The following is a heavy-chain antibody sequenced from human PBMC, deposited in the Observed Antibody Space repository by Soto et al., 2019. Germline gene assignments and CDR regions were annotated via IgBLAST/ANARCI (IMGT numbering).Heavy chain of an antibody. V-gene: IGHV4-31*03. D-gene: IGHD3-10*01. J-gene: IGHJ4*02. Sequence: QVQLQESGPGLVKPSQTLSLTCTVSGGSISSGGYYWSWIRQHPGKGLEWIGYIYYSGSTYYNPSLQRRVTIPVDTSKNQFSLKLSAVTAADTAVYYCARDSVTMVLDYWVQGSLVTVAS. CDR1: GGSISSGGYY. CDR3: ARDSVTMVLDY. CDR2: IYYSGST.